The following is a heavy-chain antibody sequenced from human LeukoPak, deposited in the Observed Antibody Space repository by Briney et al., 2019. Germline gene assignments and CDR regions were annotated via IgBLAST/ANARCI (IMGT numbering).Heavy chain of an antibody. V-gene: IGHV1-8*01. CDR1: GYTFTSYD. Sequence: ASVKVSCKASGYTFTSYDFNWVRQATGQRPEWMGWMSPNSGDTGYAQKFQDRVTMTRNTSISTAYMELSSLRSEDTAVYYCARGCSGGSCHIYYYYYGMDVWGQGTTVTVSS. J-gene: IGHJ6*02. CDR3: ARGCSGGSCHIYYYYYGMDV. D-gene: IGHD2-15*01. CDR2: MSPNSGDT.